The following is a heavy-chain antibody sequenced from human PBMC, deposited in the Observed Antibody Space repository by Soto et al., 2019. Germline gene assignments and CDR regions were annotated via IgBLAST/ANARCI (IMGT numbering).Heavy chain of an antibody. J-gene: IGHJ4*02. D-gene: IGHD6-19*01. Sequence: SETLSLTCTVSGGSISSYYWSWIRQPPGKGLEWIGYIYYSGSTNYNPSLKSRVTISVDTSKNQLSLKLSSVTAADTAVYYCARRRSSGHYRYFDYWGQGTLVTVSS. CDR1: GGSISSYY. CDR3: ARRRSSGHYRYFDY. CDR2: IYYSGST. V-gene: IGHV4-59*01.